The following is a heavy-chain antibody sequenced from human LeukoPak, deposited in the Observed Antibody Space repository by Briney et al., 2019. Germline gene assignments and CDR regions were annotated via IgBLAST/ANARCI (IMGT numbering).Heavy chain of an antibody. CDR2: IWYDGSNK. J-gene: IGHJ6*02. V-gene: IGHV3-33*01. CDR1: GFTFSSYG. Sequence: GGSLRLSCAASGFTFSSYGMHWVRQAPGKGLEWVAVIWYDGSNKYYADSVKGRFTISRDNSKNTLYLQMNSLRAEDTAVYYCAGGRIAARLPYYYYGMDVWGQGTTVTVSS. D-gene: IGHD6-6*01. CDR3: AGGRIAARLPYYYYGMDV.